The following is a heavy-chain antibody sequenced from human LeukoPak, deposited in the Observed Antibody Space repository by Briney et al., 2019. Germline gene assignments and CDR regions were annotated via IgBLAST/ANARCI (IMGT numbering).Heavy chain of an antibody. V-gene: IGHV4-39*02. J-gene: IGHJ4*02. CDR1: GGSISSSSYY. Sequence: SETLSLTCTVSGGSISSSSYYWGRIRQPPGMGLEWIGSIFYSGNTYYNASLKSRVTISVDTSKNHFSLKLSSVTSADTAVYYCARRSSGGGLFDYWGQGTLVTVSS. D-gene: IGHD3-22*01. CDR2: IFYSGNT. CDR3: ARRSSGGGLFDY.